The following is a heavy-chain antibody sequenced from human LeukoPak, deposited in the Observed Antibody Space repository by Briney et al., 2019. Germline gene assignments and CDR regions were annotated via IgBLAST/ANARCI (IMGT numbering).Heavy chain of an antibody. CDR1: GVTFGDYT. J-gene: IGHJ4*02. CDR2: ISWDGDTT. V-gene: IGHV3-43*01. CDR3: ASRNSKWLVNYFDY. D-gene: IGHD6-19*01. Sequence: GGSLRLSCTATGVTFGDYTMHRVRQAPGKGLEWVSLISWDGDTTYYADSVKGRFTISRDNAKNSLYLQMNSLRAEDTAVYYCASRNSKWLVNYFDYWGQGTLVTVSS.